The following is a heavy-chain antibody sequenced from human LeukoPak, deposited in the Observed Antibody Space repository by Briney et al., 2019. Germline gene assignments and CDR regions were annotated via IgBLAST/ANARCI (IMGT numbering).Heavy chain of an antibody. CDR1: GFTFDDYG. CDR3: ARAAQYYDFWSGSDY. V-gene: IGHV3-20*04. CDR2: INWNGGST. J-gene: IGHJ4*02. D-gene: IGHD3-3*01. Sequence: PGGSLRLSCAASGFTFDDYGMSWVRQAPGKGLEWVSGINWNGGSTGYADSVKGRFTISRDNAKNSLYLQMNSLRAEDTALYYCARAAQYYDFWSGSDYWGQGTLVTVSS.